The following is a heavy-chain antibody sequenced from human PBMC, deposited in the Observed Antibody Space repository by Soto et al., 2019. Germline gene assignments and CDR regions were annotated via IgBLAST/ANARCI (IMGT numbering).Heavy chain of an antibody. D-gene: IGHD1-26*01. J-gene: IGHJ4*02. CDR1: GYTFTGYY. CDR3: ARVAHITGSDINCDH. V-gene: IGHV1-2*02. Sequence: ASVKVSCKASGYTFTGYYMHWVRQAPGQGLEWMGWINPNSGGTNYAQKFQGRVTMTRDTSISTAYMELSRLRSDDTAVYYCARVAHITGSDINCDHWGQGSLVT. CDR2: INPNSGGT.